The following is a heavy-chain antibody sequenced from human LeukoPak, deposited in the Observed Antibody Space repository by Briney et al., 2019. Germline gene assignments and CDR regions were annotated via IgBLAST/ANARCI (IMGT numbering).Heavy chain of an antibody. V-gene: IGHV3-9*01. CDR3: TKDLGSGSHPDFYYGMDV. CDR1: GFTFEDFA. Sequence: PGGSLRLSCEASGFTFEDFAMHWVRQVPGKGPEWVSGISWDGRDVEYADSVKGRLTISRDNAKSSLFLQMDSLRPEDTALYFCTKDLGSGSHPDFYYGMDVWGQGTAVIVSS. J-gene: IGHJ6*02. D-gene: IGHD3-10*01. CDR2: ISWDGRDV.